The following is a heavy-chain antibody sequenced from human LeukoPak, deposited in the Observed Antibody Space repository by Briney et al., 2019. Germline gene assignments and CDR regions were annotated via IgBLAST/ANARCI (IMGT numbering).Heavy chain of an antibody. CDR3: AKVAATGGWDYYMDV. V-gene: IGHV3-9*01. D-gene: IGHD6-19*01. CDR1: GFTFDDYA. CDR2: INWSSGSI. J-gene: IGHJ6*03. Sequence: GGSLRLSCAASGFTFDDYAMHWVRQAPGKGLEWVSGINWSSGSIGYADSVKGRFTISRDNAKNSLYLQMNSLRAEDTALYYCAKVAATGGWDYYMDVWGKGTTVTISS.